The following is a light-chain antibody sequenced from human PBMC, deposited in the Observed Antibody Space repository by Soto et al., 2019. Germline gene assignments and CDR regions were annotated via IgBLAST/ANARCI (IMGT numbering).Light chain of an antibody. CDR3: EYYGSSIT. CDR2: DAS. V-gene: IGKV3-11*01. J-gene: IGKJ4*01. Sequence: EIVLTQSPATLSLSPGERATLSCRASQSVTSYLAWYQQKPGQAPRLLIYDASNRATGIPDRFSGSGSGTDFTLTFSRLEPEDFAVYYCEYYGSSITFGGGTKVDIK. CDR1: QSVTSY.